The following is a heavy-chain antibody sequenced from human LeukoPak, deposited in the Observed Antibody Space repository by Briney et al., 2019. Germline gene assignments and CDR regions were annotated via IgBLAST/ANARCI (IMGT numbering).Heavy chain of an antibody. CDR2: IYYSGST. CDR3: ARRTYYYGSGSYSWFDP. D-gene: IGHD3-10*01. V-gene: IGHV4-39*01. CDR1: GGSISSSSYY. Sequence: SETLSLTCTVSGGSISSSSYYWGWIRQPPGKGLEWIGSIYYSGSTYYNPSLKSRVTISVDTSKNQSSLKLSSVTAADTAVYYCARRTYYYGSGSYSWFDPWGQGTLVTVSS. J-gene: IGHJ5*02.